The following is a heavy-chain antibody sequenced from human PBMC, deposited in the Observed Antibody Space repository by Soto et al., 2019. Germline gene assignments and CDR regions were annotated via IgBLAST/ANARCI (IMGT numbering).Heavy chain of an antibody. V-gene: IGHV4-31*03. CDR2: IYYSGIT. CDR1: GGSIGSGGYY. J-gene: IGHJ4*02. CDR3: ARSSEYYLDD. Sequence: PSETLSLTCTVSGGSIGSGGYYWSWIRQHPGKGLESIGYIYYSGITYYNPSLKSRVTISVDTSKNQFSLKSSSVTAADTAVYYCARSSEYYLDDWGQGTMVNVSS.